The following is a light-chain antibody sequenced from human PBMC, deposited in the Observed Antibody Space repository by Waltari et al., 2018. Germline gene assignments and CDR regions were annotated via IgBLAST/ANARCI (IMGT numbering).Light chain of an antibody. V-gene: IGKV2-28*01. CDR1: QSLLHSSGYTF. CDR2: LVS. CDR3: MQARQTPWT. J-gene: IGKJ1*01. Sequence: LPVSPGEPASISCRSSQSLLHSSGYTFLDWYVQKPGQAPQLLIYLVSDRASGVPDRFSGSGSGTDFTLKISRVEAEDVGLYYCMQARQTPWTFGQGTKVEIK.